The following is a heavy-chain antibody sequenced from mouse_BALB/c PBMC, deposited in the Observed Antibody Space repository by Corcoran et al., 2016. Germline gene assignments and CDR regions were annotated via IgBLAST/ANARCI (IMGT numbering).Heavy chain of an antibody. CDR1: GYTFTSYV. CDR2: IYPYNDDT. Sequence: EVQLQQSGPELVKPGASVKMSCKASGYTFTSYVMHWVKQKPGQGLEWIGYIYPYNDDTKYNEEFKGKATLTSDKSSRTAYMELSSLTSEDSAVYYCAREVPVVYPFDYWVQGTTLTVSS. J-gene: IGHJ2*01. V-gene: IGHV1S136*01. D-gene: IGHD1-1*02. CDR3: AREVPVVYPFDY.